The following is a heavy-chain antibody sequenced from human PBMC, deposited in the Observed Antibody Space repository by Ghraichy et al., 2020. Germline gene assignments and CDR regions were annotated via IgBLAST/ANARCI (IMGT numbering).Heavy chain of an antibody. V-gene: IGHV3-48*02. CDR1: GFTFSNYG. J-gene: IGHJ4*02. Sequence: GGSLRLSCAASGFTFSNYGMNWVRQAPGQGLEWVSYISSSSSTTYYADSVKGRFAISRDNAKNSLYLQMNSLRDEDTAVYFCARAPYGSGAYYFDYWGQGTLVTVSS. CDR2: ISSSSSTT. D-gene: IGHD3-10*01. CDR3: ARAPYGSGAYYFDY.